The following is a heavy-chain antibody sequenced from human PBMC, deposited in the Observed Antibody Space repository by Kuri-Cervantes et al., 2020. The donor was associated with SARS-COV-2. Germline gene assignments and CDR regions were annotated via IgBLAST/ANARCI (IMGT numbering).Heavy chain of an antibody. J-gene: IGHJ4*02. CDR1: GFTFSSYS. V-gene: IGHV3-48*01. CDR3: ARESMIVVETGNFDY. Sequence: GGSLRLSCAASGFTFSSYSMNWVRKAPGKGLEWVSYISSSSSTIYYADSVKGRFTISRHNSKNTLYLQMNSLRAEDTAVYYCARESMIVVETGNFDYWGQGTLVTVSS. CDR2: ISSSSSTI. D-gene: IGHD3-22*01.